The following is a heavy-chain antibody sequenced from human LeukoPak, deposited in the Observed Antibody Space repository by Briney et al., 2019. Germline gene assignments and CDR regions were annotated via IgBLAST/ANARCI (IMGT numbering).Heavy chain of an antibody. CDR2: ISNSSSYI. Sequence: GGSLRLSCAASGFTFSSYSMNWVRQAPGKGLEWVSSISNSSSYIYYADSVKGRFTISRDNAKNSLYLQMNSLRAEDTAVYYCAREGTPDCGGDCPEGLDIWGQGTMVTVSS. CDR3: AREGTPDCGGDCPEGLDI. D-gene: IGHD2-21*02. V-gene: IGHV3-21*01. J-gene: IGHJ3*02. CDR1: GFTFSSYS.